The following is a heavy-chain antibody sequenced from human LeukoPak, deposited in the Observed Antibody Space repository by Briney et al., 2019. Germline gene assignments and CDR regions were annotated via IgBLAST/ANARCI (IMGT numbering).Heavy chain of an antibody. CDR3: TEGYDSSDSSGY. Sequence: SVKVSCKASGGTFSSYAISWVRQAPGQGLEWMGGIIPILGTANYAQKFQGRVTITADESTSTAYMELSSLRSEDTAVYYCTEGYDSSDSSGYWGQGTLVTVSS. V-gene: IGHV1-69*13. CDR1: GGTFSSYA. CDR2: IIPILGTA. J-gene: IGHJ4*02. D-gene: IGHD3-22*01.